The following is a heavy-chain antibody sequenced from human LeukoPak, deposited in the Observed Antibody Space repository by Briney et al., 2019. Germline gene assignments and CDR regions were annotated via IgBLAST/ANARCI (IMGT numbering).Heavy chain of an antibody. CDR1: GFSLSTSAVG. V-gene: IGHV2-5*02. D-gene: IGHD3-3*01. CDR3: AHTASITIFGVVKAHDAFDI. CDR2: IFWGDDK. Sequence: SGPTLVKPTQTLPLTCTFSGFSLSTSAVGVGWIRQPPGKALEWLALIFWGDDKRYSPSLKRRLTITKDTSKNQVVLTMTNMDPVDTATYYCAHTASITIFGVVKAHDAFDIWGQGTMVTVSS. J-gene: IGHJ3*02.